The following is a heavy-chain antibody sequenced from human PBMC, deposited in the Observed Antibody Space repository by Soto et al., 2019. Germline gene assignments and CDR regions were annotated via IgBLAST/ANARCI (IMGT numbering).Heavy chain of an antibody. CDR3: ARKILGSTSRTNYWYFDL. J-gene: IGHJ2*01. D-gene: IGHD2-2*01. CDR2: ISGGGDAA. V-gene: IGHV3-23*01. CDR1: GFTFINYA. Sequence: VHLLESGGGFVQPGGSLILSCAGSGFTFINYAMNWFRQAPGKWLEWVSSISGGGDAAFFPDSVRGRFTISRDNSTNTVTLQMTSLGVDDTAVYYCARKILGSTSRTNYWYFDLWCRGTLVTVSS.